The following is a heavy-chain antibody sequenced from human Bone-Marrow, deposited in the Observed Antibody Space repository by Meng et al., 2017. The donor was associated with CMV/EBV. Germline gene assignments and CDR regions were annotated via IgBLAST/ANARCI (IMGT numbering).Heavy chain of an antibody. J-gene: IGHJ4*02. CDR3: AKEPLLFGYFDY. CDR1: GFTFSDYY. D-gene: IGHD3-10*01. Sequence: GESLKISCAASGFTFSDYYMSWIRQAPGKGLEWVSVIYSGGSRTYYADSVKGRFTISRDNSKNTLYLQMNSLRAEDTAVYYCAKEPLLFGYFDYWGQGTLVTVSS. V-gene: IGHV3-23*03. CDR2: IYSGGSRT.